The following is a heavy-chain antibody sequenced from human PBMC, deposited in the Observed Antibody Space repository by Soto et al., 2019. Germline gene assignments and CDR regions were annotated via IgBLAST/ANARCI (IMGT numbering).Heavy chain of an antibody. Sequence: SETLSLTCTVSGGSISSYYLSWIRQPPGKGLEWIGYIYYSGSTNYNPSLKSRVTISVDTSKNQFSLKLSSVTAADTAVYYCARVRDSSGWYEAGGGAFDIWGQGTMVTVSS. J-gene: IGHJ3*02. D-gene: IGHD6-19*01. CDR3: ARVRDSSGWYEAGGGAFDI. V-gene: IGHV4-59*01. CDR1: GGSISSYY. CDR2: IYYSGST.